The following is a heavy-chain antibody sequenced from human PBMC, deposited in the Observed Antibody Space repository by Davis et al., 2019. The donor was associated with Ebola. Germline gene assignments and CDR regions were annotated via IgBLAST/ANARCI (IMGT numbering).Heavy chain of an antibody. CDR1: GFPFSSFG. J-gene: IGHJ4*02. CDR3: VPGTWI. CDR2: ISDDGTSK. D-gene: IGHD5-18*01. V-gene: IGHV3-30*03. Sequence: GESLKISCAASGFPFSSFGMHWVRQGPGKGLDWVASISDDGTSKFYAEFVKGRFTISRDYSKNTLYLQMNSLRVEDTAIYYCVPGTWIRGQGTLVTVSS.